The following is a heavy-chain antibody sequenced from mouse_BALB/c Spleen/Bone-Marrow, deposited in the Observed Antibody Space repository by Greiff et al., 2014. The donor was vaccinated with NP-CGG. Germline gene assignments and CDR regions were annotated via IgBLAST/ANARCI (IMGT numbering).Heavy chain of an antibody. CDR2: ISYSGST. D-gene: IGHD3-2*01. CDR3: ARDSSGGILAMDY. J-gene: IGHJ4*01. V-gene: IGHV3-8*02. CDR1: GDSITSGY. Sequence: VQLKESGPSLVKPSQTLSLTCSVTGDSITSGYWNWIRKFPGNKLEYMGYISYSGSTYYNPSLKSRISISRDISKNQYYLQLNSVASEDTATYYGARDSSGGILAMDYWGQGTSVTVSS.